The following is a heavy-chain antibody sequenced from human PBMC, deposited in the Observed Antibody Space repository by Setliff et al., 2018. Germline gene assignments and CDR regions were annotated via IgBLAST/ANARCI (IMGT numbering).Heavy chain of an antibody. CDR1: GYSFSDSA. Sequence: ASVKVSCKASGYSFSDSAVNWMRQAPGQGFEWMGWISAYNDNTKSSQKFQDRITITADTSTSTSYMELRSLTSDDTAVYYCARRWETGDQDAYDIWGQGTMVTVSS. D-gene: IGHD7-27*01. CDR2: ISAYNDNT. V-gene: IGHV1-18*01. CDR3: ARRWETGDQDAYDI. J-gene: IGHJ3*02.